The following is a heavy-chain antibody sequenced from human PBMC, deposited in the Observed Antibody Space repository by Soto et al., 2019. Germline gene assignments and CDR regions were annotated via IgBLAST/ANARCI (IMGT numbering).Heavy chain of an antibody. CDR2: INHSGST. J-gene: IGHJ6*02. CDR1: GGSFSGYY. CDR3: ARRSIAARFSYYYYGMDV. D-gene: IGHD6-6*01. Sequence: SETLSLTCAVYGGSFSGYYWSWIRQPPGKGLEWIGEINHSGSTNYNPSLKSRVTISVDTSKNQFSLKLSSVTAADTAVYYCARRSIAARFSYYYYGMDVWGQGTTVTVSS. V-gene: IGHV4-34*01.